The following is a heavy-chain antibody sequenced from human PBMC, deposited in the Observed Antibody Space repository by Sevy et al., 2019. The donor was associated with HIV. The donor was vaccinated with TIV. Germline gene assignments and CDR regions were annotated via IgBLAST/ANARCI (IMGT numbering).Heavy chain of an antibody. Sequence: SETLSLTCTVSGGSISSYYWSWIRQPPGKGLEWIGYIYYSGSTNYNPSLKSRVTISVDTSKNQFSLKLSSVTAADTAVYYCARTTGGQCLVYGYYMDVWGKRTTVTASS. CDR1: GGSISSYY. CDR2: IYYSGST. J-gene: IGHJ6*03. V-gene: IGHV4-59*01. CDR3: ARTTGGQCLVYGYYMDV. D-gene: IGHD6-19*01.